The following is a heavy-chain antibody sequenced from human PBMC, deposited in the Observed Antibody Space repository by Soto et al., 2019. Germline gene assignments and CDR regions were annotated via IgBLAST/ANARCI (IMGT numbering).Heavy chain of an antibody. CDR2: IYYSGST. D-gene: IGHD3-10*01. CDR3: ARSMVRGVIHFDY. V-gene: IGHV4-31*03. J-gene: IGHJ4*02. Sequence: SETLSLTCTVSCGSISSGGYYWSWIRQHPGKGLEWIGYIYYSGSTYYNPSLKSRVTISVDTSKNQFSLKLSSVTAADTAVYYCARSMVRGVIHFDYWGQGTLVTVSS. CDR1: CGSISSGGYY.